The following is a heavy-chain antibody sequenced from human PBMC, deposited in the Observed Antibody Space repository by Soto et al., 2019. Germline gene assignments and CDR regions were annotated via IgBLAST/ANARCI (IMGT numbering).Heavy chain of an antibody. Sequence: GGSLRLSCAASGFTFSNAWMNWVRQAPGKGLEWVGRIKSKTDGGTTDYAAPVKGRFTISRDDSKNTLYLQMNSLKTEDTAVYYCTTLFFQDTAMAHFDYWGQGTLVTVSS. CDR3: TTLFFQDTAMAHFDY. CDR1: GFTFSNAW. V-gene: IGHV3-15*07. CDR2: IKSKTDGGTT. J-gene: IGHJ4*02. D-gene: IGHD5-18*01.